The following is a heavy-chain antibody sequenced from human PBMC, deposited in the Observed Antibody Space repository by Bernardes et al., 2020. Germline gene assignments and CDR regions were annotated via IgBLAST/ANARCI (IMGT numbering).Heavy chain of an antibody. CDR3: ARGLYFGELSLDF. D-gene: IGHD3-10*01. CDR2: FDYTDTT. J-gene: IGHJ4*02. V-gene: IGHV4-59*01. Sequence: SETLSLTCTVSGASIHNYYWTWIRQPPGQGLAWIGHFDYTDTTTYNPSLSNPSLKSRVTISVDMSKNQFSLRLNSVTAADTAVYYCARGLYFGELSLDFWGQGSLVTVSS. CDR1: GASIHNYY.